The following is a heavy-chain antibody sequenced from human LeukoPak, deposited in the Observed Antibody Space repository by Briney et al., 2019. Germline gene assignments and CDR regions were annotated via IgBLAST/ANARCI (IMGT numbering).Heavy chain of an antibody. CDR3: ARGAADRSTYYYYIDV. Sequence: PSETLSLTCAVYGGSFSGYYWNWIRQSPGRGLEWIGEINHTGTTNYNPSLKSRFTISVDTSKNQFSLKLSSVTAADTAVYYCARGAADRSTYYYYIDVWGEGTTVTVSS. J-gene: IGHJ6*03. D-gene: IGHD1-14*01. CDR2: INHTGTT. CDR1: GGSFSGYY. V-gene: IGHV4-34*01.